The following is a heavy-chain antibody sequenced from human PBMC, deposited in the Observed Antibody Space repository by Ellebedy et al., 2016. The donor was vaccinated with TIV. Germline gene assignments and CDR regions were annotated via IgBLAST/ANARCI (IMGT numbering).Heavy chain of an antibody. CDR3: TQGRATGRTTVLTPMWFDP. V-gene: IGHV1-69*05. J-gene: IGHJ5*02. D-gene: IGHD2-8*01. CDR2: YIPVLGST. CDR1: GGTFSSYV. Sequence: ASVKVSCKASGGTFSSYVISWVRQAPGQGLEWMATYIPVLGSTRYSQKFQGRLSITTDEPTTTAYMDLTGLISEDTAIYFCTQGRATGRTTVLTPMWFDPWGQGTQVIVSS.